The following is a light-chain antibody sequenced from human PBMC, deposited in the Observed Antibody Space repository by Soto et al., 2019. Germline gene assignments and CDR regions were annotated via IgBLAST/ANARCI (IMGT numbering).Light chain of an antibody. CDR2: RNN. V-gene: IGLV1-47*01. Sequence: QPVLTQPPSASGTPGQRVTISCSGSSSNIGSNYVYWYQQLPGTAPKLHIYRNNQRPSGVPDRFSGSKSGTSASLAISGLRAEDEADYYCAAWEDSLSAVVFGGGTKVTVL. CDR3: AAWEDSLSAVV. CDR1: SSNIGSNY. J-gene: IGLJ2*01.